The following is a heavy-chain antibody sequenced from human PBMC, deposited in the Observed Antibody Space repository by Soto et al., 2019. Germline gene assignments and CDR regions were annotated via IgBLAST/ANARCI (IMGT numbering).Heavy chain of an antibody. V-gene: IGHV3-30-3*01. Sequence: GGSLRLSCAASGFTFSSYAMHWVRQAPGKGLEWVAVISYDGSNKYYADSVKGRFTISRDNSKNTLYLQMNSLRAEDTAVYYCAWPGYCSGGSCFARFDYWGQGPMVTASS. J-gene: IGHJ4*02. CDR3: AWPGYCSGGSCFARFDY. CDR1: GFTFSSYA. D-gene: IGHD2-15*01. CDR2: ISYDGSNK.